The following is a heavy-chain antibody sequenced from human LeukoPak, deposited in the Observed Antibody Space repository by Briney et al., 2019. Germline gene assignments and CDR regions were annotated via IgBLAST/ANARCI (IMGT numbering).Heavy chain of an antibody. CDR3: ARDRSGSYSAFDI. CDR1: GYSFTSHY. CDR2: INPSGSST. V-gene: IGHV1-46*01. J-gene: IGHJ3*02. Sequence: ASVKVSCKASGYSFTSHYMHWVRQAPGQGLEWMGLINPSGSSTLYAQKFQGRVTMTTDTSTSTAYMELRSLRSDDTAVYYCARDRSGSYSAFDIWGQGTMVTVSS. D-gene: IGHD3-10*01.